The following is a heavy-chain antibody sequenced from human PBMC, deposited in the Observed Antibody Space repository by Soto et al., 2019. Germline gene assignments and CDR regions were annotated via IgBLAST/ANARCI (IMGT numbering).Heavy chain of an antibody. CDR3: VRDHLWAFDY. CDR2: VGISPNTV. V-gene: IGHV3-48*02. J-gene: IGHJ4*02. D-gene: IGHD3-3*02. CDR1: GCNFSSYT. Sequence: SGGFLRLSCAASGCNFSSYTMNCVRQAPGKGLEWVSYVGISPNTVYYPDSVKGRFTISRDNAKNSLFLQMDGLRDEDTALYYCVRDHLWAFDYWGQGILVTVSS.